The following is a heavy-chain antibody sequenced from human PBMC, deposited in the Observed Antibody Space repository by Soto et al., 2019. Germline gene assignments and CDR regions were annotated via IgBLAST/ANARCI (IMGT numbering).Heavy chain of an antibody. CDR1: GYTFTIYG. D-gene: IGHD2-2*01. Sequence: ASVKVSCTASGYTFTIYGISWVRQAPGQGLEWMGWISAYNGNTNYAQKLQGRVTMTTDTSTSTAYMELRSLRSDDTAVYYCARIGYCSSTSCYFDYWGQGTLVTVSS. CDR2: ISAYNGNT. V-gene: IGHV1-18*01. CDR3: ARIGYCSSTSCYFDY. J-gene: IGHJ4*02.